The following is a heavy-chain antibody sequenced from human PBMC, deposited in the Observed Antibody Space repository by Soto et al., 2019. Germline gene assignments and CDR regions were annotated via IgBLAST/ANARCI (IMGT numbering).Heavy chain of an antibody. CDR1: GGSISSDSYY. CDR2: VYYSGNT. D-gene: IGHD3-9*01. J-gene: IGHJ5*02. CDR3: AGQWSAGYGAFDP. Sequence: QVQLQESGPGLVKPSQTLSLSCTVSGGSISSDSYYWTWIRQHPGKGLEWIGYVYYSGNTYYNPSLKRRLTISLDTSKNQFSVKLTSVTAADTAVYFCAGQWSAGYGAFDPWGQGTLVTVSS. V-gene: IGHV4-31*03.